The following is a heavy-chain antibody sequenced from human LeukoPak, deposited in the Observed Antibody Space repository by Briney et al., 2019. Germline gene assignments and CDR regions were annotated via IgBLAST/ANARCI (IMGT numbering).Heavy chain of an antibody. Sequence: GWSLRLSCAASGFTFSGSAMHWVRQAPGKGLEWVSYISSSSSTIYYADSVKGRFTISRDNAKNSLYLQMNSRSAEDTAVYHCARGYSSGWFDYWGRGTVVSVSS. CDR3: ARGYSSGWFDY. D-gene: IGHD6-19*01. V-gene: IGHV3-48*01. CDR2: ISSSSSTI. J-gene: IGHJ4*02. CDR1: GFTFSGSA.